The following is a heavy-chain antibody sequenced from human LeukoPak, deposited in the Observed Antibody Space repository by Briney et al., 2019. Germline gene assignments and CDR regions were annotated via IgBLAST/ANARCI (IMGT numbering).Heavy chain of an antibody. V-gene: IGHV4-34*01. CDR1: GGSFSGYY. D-gene: IGHD2/OR15-2a*01. Sequence: SETLSLTCAVYGGSFSGYYWSWIRQPPGKGLEWMGEINHSGSTNYNPSLKSRVTISVDTSKNQFSLKLSSVTAAHTAVYYCARITTTYYFDYWGQGTLVTVSS. CDR3: ARITTTYYFDY. J-gene: IGHJ4*02. CDR2: INHSGST.